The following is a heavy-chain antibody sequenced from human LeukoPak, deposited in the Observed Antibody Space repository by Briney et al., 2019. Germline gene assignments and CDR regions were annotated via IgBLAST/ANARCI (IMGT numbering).Heavy chain of an antibody. D-gene: IGHD2-15*01. J-gene: IGHJ4*02. CDR1: GFTFSNYW. Sequence: PGGSLRLSCAASGFTFSNYWMNWVRQAPGKGLEWVANIKQDGSEKYYLDSVKGRFTISRDNAKNSLYLQMNSLRAEDTAVYYCARDLQRVVVAATGYHDYWGQGTLVTVSS. CDR3: ARDLQRVVVAATGYHDY. CDR2: IKQDGSEK. V-gene: IGHV3-7*01.